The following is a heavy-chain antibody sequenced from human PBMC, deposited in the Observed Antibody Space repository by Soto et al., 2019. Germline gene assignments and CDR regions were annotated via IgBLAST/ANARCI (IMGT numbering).Heavy chain of an antibody. CDR3: ARDQPGYSYGYGLGY. CDR2: ISSSSSYI. Sequence: EVLLVESGGGLVKPGGSLRLSCAASGFTFSSYSMNWVRQAPGKGLEWVSSISSSSSYIYYADSVKGRFTISRDNAKISLSLQMNSLRAEDTAVYYCARDQPGYSYGYGLGYWGQGTLVTVSS. J-gene: IGHJ4*02. CDR1: GFTFSSYS. D-gene: IGHD5-18*01. V-gene: IGHV3-21*01.